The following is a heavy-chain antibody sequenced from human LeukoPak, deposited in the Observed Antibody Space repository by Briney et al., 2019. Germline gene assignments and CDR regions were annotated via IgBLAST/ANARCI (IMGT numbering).Heavy chain of an antibody. CDR2: IYYSGST. Sequence: RTSETLSLTCTVSGGSISSSSYYWGWIRQPPGKGLEWIGSIYYSGSTYYNPSLKSRVTISVDTSKNQFSLKLSSVTAADTAVYYCARVYGGNSGSRPNYFDYWGQGTLVTVSS. CDR3: ARVYGGNSGSRPNYFDY. V-gene: IGHV4-39*07. J-gene: IGHJ4*02. CDR1: GGSISSSSYY. D-gene: IGHD4-23*01.